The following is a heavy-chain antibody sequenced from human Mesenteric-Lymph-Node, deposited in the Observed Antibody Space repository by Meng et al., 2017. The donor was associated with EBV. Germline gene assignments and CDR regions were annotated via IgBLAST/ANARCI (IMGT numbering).Heavy chain of an antibody. V-gene: IGHV4-34*02. CDR2: INHIRSV. J-gene: IGHJ4*02. Sequence: VLRKHCGAGLLKPAETLSLSCAVYGGSFNAYYWIWIRQAPGKGLEWIGEINHIRSVYYNPSLKSRVTISVDTSNNQISLRLTSVTAADTAIYYCARVRSSGSGLIRNYFDYWGQGTLVTVSS. CDR3: ARVRSSGSGLIRNYFDY. CDR1: GGSFNAYY. D-gene: IGHD6-19*01.